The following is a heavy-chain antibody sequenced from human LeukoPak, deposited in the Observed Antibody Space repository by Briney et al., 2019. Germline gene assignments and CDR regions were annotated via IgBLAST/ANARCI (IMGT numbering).Heavy chain of an antibody. CDR2: IYYSGST. CDR1: GFTFSSYA. J-gene: IGHJ4*02. D-gene: IGHD3-22*01. CDR3: ARGGDSSGYYYPNFDY. V-gene: IGHV4-59*01. Sequence: TGGSLRLSCAASGFTFSSYAMSWVRQAPGKGLEWIGYIYYSGSTNYNPSLKSRVTISVDTSKNQFSLKLSSVTAADAAVYYCARGGDSSGYYYPNFDYWGQGTLVTVSS.